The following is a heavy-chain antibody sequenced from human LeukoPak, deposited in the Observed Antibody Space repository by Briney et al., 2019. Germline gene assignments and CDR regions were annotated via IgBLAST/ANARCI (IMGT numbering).Heavy chain of an antibody. J-gene: IGHJ4*02. Sequence: GGSLRLSCAASGFTFSSYSRNWVRQAPGKGLEWVSSISSSSSYIYYAESVKGRFTISRDNAKNSLYLQMNSLRAEEKAVYYCARVRGIGIVVVPAAKYFDYWGQGTLVTVSS. D-gene: IGHD2-2*01. CDR3: ARVRGIGIVVVPAAKYFDY. CDR1: GFTFSSYS. CDR2: ISSSSSYI. V-gene: IGHV3-21*01.